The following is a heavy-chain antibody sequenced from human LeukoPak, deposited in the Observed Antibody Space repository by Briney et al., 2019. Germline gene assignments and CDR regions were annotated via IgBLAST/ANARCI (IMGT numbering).Heavy chain of an antibody. Sequence: GGCLRLSWAASGFTFSSYAMHWVRQAPGQGLGWVAVISCVGSNKYYADSVKGRFTISRDNSKNTLYLQMNSLRAEDTAVYYCARDTEWLDPRAFDYWGQGTLVTVSS. J-gene: IGHJ4*02. V-gene: IGHV3-30-3*01. CDR1: GFTFSSYA. CDR2: ISCVGSNK. CDR3: ARDTEWLDPRAFDY. D-gene: IGHD5-12*01.